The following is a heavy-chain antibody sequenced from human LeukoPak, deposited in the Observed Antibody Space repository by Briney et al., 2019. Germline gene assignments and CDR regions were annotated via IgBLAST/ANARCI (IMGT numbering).Heavy chain of an antibody. D-gene: IGHD4-23*01. J-gene: IGHJ4*02. CDR3: AKDATRLTTVATAFDY. CDR1: GFTFSNYA. CDR2: ISGSGGTT. Sequence: GGSLRLSCAASGFTFSNYAMSWVRQAPGKGLELVSVISGSGGTTDYADSVKGRFTISRDNSRDNSKNTLYLQMNSLRAEDTAIYYCAKDATRLTTVATAFDYWGQGTLVTVSS. V-gene: IGHV3-23*01.